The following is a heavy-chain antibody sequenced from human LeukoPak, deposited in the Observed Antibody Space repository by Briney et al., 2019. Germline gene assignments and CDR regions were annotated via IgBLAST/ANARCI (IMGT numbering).Heavy chain of an antibody. CDR3: ARVGGSGSYYIYYYYMDV. CDR1: GGSFSGYY. Sequence: PSETLSLTCAVYGGSFSGYYWSWIRQPPGKGLEWIGEINHSGSTNYNPSLKSRDTISVDTSKNQFSPKLSSVTAADTAVYYCARVGGSGSYYIYYYYMDVWGKGTTVTISS. J-gene: IGHJ6*03. D-gene: IGHD3-10*01. CDR2: INHSGST. V-gene: IGHV4-34*01.